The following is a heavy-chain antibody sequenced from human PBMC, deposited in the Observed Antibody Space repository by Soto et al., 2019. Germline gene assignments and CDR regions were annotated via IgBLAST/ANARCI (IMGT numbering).Heavy chain of an antibody. D-gene: IGHD6-19*01. Sequence: QVQLVESGGGVVQPGRSLRLSCAASGFTFSSYAMHWVRQAPGKGLEWVAVTSYDGSNKYYADSVKGRFTISRDNSKTLYLQMNSLRAEDTAVYYCVRDKSPYSSGWHNRNVDSWGQGTVVTVSS. CDR1: GFTFSSYA. CDR3: VRDKSPYSSGWHNRNVDS. V-gene: IGHV3-30-3*01. J-gene: IGHJ4*02. CDR2: TSYDGSNK.